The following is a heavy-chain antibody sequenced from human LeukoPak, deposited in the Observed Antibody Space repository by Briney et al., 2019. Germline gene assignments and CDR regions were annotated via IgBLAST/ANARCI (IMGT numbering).Heavy chain of an antibody. Sequence: GGSLRLSCEASGFTFGSHAMYWVRQATGKGLEWVAGIFGSGGSPHYADPVKGRFTISRDNSRNTVYLQINSLRAEDTAVYYCGKTTVGYSSGQKPAWPVDYWGQGTLVTVSS. CDR1: GFTFGSHA. CDR3: GKTTVGYSSGQKPAWPVDY. V-gene: IGHV3-23*01. CDR2: IFGSGGSP. J-gene: IGHJ4*02. D-gene: IGHD5-18*01.